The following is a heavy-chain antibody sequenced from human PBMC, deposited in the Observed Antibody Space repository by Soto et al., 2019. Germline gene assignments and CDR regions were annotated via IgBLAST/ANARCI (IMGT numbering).Heavy chain of an antibody. D-gene: IGHD6-13*01. J-gene: IGHJ6*02. CDR1: GYTFTSYD. CDR2: MNPNSGNT. CDR3: ATAVAGLTPYYGMDV. Sequence: QVQLVQSGAEVKKPGASVKVSCKASGYTFTSYDINWVRQATGQGLVWMGWMNPNSGNTGYAQKFQGRDPMTRNTSISTAYMELSSLRFEDTAVYYCATAVAGLTPYYGMDVWGRGTTVTVSS. V-gene: IGHV1-8*01.